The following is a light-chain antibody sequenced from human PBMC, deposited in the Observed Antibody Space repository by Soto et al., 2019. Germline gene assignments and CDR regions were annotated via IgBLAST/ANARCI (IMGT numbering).Light chain of an antibody. CDR1: QGIGAY. J-gene: IGKJ4*01. V-gene: IGKV1-27*01. Sequence: DIQMTQSPSSLSASLGDRVTITCRARQGIGAYLAWFRQKPGKVPKLLIYAASTLQSGVPSRFSGSGSGTDFTLTISSLQPEDFATYYCQKYNSAPLSFGGGTKVEIK. CDR2: AAS. CDR3: QKYNSAPLS.